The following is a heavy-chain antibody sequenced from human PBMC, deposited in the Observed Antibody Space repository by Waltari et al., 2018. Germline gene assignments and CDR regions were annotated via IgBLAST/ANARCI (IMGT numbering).Heavy chain of an antibody. CDR3: TREVVPAATIVVNWFDP. CDR2: IITSTGNP. J-gene: IGHJ5*02. Sequence: QVQLVQSGSELKKPGASVKISCKTSGYIFTSYAINWVRQAPGQGLDLRGWIITSTGNPTYAQGFTGRFVFSLDTSVSTAYLEIHNLKAEDTAVYYCTREVVPAATIVVNWFDPWGQGTLVTVSS. CDR1: GYIFTSYA. D-gene: IGHD2-15*01. V-gene: IGHV7-4-1*01.